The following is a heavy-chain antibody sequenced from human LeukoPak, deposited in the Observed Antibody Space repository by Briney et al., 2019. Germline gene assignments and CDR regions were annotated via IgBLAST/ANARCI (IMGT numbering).Heavy chain of an antibody. CDR2: IYYSGST. J-gene: IGHJ4*02. CDR3: ARVRCSGGSCYSYFDY. Sequence: SETLSLTCTVSGGSISSSSYYWGWIRQPPGKGLEWIGSIYYSGSTYYNPSLKSRVTISVDTSKNQFSLKLSSVTAADTAVYYCARVRCSGGSCYSYFDYWGQGTLVTVSS. CDR1: GGSISSSSYY. V-gene: IGHV4-39*07. D-gene: IGHD2-15*01.